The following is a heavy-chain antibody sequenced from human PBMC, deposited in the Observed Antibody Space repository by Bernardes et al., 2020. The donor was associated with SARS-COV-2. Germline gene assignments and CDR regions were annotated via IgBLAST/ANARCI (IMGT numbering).Heavy chain of an antibody. CDR2: IWYDGSNK. J-gene: IGHJ6*02. CDR1: GFTFSSYG. V-gene: IGHV3-33*01. CDR3: ARDYYDSSGYANYYYYYGMDV. Sequence: GGSLRLSCAASGFTFSSYGMHWVRQAPGKGLEWVAVIWYDGSNKYYADSVKGRFTISRDNSKNTLYLQMNSLRAEDTAVYYCARDYYDSSGYANYYYYYGMDVWGQGTTVTVSS. D-gene: IGHD3-22*01.